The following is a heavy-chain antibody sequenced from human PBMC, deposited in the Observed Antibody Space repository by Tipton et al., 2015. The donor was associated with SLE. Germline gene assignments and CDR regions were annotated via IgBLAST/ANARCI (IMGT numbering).Heavy chain of an antibody. CDR3: TRGGRGDGANPFDP. Sequence: TLSLTCTVSGGSISSSPYYWAWIRQPPGKGLEWVGTVYSGGNTYHIPSLKTRVTISVDTSRNQFSLKLTSVTAADTAVYYCTRGGRGDGANPFDPWGQGTLVTVSS. CDR1: GGSISSSPYY. D-gene: IGHD4/OR15-4a*01. J-gene: IGHJ5*02. V-gene: IGHV4-39*07. CDR2: VYSGGNT.